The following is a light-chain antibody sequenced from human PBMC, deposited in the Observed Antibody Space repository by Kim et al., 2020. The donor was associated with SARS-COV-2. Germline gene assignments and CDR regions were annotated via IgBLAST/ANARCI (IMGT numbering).Light chain of an antibody. CDR2: GAS. J-gene: IGKJ1*01. Sequence: SPGERATLSCRASQSVSSSYLAWYQQKPGQAPRLLIYGASSRATGVLDRFSGSGSGTDFTLTITRLEPEDFAVYYCQQYGNSPHTFGQGTKVDIK. V-gene: IGKV3-20*01. CDR3: QQYGNSPHT. CDR1: QSVSSSY.